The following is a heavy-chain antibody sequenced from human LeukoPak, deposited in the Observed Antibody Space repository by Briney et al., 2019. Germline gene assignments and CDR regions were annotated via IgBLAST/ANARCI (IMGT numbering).Heavy chain of an antibody. J-gene: IGHJ4*02. D-gene: IGHD2-15*01. CDR2: ISSSSSTI. V-gene: IGHV3-48*01. Sequence: GSVRLSCAASGFTFSSYSMNWVRQAPGKGLEWVSYISSSSSTIYYADSVKGRFTISRDNAKNSLYLQMNSLRAEDTAVYYCARSNVGGIVVVVAANDYWGQGTLVTVSS. CDR1: GFTFSSYS. CDR3: ARSNVGGIVVVVAANDY.